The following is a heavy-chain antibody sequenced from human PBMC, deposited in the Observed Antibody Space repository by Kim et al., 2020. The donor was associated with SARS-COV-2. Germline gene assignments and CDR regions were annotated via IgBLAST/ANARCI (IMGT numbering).Heavy chain of an antibody. V-gene: IGHV4-34*01. D-gene: IGHD3-16*01. CDR3: ARGRVNMITFGGVHLFDY. CDR2: INHSGST. Sequence: SETLSLTCALYGGSFSGYYWSWIRQPPGKGLEWIGEINHSGSTNYNPSLKSRVTISVDTSKNQFSLKLSSVTAADTAVYYCARGRVNMITFGGVHLFDYWGQGTLVTVSS. CDR1: GGSFSGYY. J-gene: IGHJ4*02.